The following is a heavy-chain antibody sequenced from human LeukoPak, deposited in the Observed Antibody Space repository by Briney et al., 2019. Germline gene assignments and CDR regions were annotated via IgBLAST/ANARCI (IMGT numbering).Heavy chain of an antibody. CDR1: GFTFSSYS. CDR3: ARESGGKSSYFDY. V-gene: IGHV3-21*01. Sequence: GGSLRLSCAASGFTFSSYSMNWVRQAPGKGLEWVSSISSSRSYIYYADSVKGRFTISRDNAKNSLYLQMNSLRAEDTAVYYCARESGGKSSYFDYWGQGTLVTVSS. D-gene: IGHD1-26*01. J-gene: IGHJ4*02. CDR2: ISSSRSYI.